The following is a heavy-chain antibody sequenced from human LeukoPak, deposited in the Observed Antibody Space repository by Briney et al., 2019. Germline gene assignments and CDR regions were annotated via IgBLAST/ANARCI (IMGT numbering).Heavy chain of an antibody. CDR3: AKTVVAATRYYYYGMDV. J-gene: IGHJ6*02. D-gene: IGHD2-15*01. CDR2: ISGSGSST. V-gene: IGHV3-23*01. CDR1: GFTFSSYA. Sequence: PGGSLRLSCAASGFTFSSYAMSWVRQAPGKGLEWVSAISGSGSSTYYADSVKGRFTISRDNSKNTLYLQMNSLRAEDTAVYYCAKTVVAATRYYYYGMDVWGQGTTVTVSS.